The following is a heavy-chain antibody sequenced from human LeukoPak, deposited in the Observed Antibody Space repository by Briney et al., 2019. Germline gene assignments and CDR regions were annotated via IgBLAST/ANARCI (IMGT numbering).Heavy chain of an antibody. J-gene: IGHJ4*02. V-gene: IGHV4-30-2*01. CDR2: IFHSGTT. CDR1: GGSISSGGYY. D-gene: IGHD1-26*01. CDR3: AGGTVLPLYFDH. Sequence: PSETLPLTCTVSGGSISSGGYYWSWIRQPPGKGLEWIGYIFHSGTTSYNPSLKSRITISIDRSSNHFSLRLNSVTTADTAIYYCAGGTVLPLYFDHWGRGALVTVSS.